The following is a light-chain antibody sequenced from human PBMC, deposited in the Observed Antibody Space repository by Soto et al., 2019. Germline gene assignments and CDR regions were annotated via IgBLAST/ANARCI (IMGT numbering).Light chain of an antibody. Sequence: EIVLTQSPATLSLSPGERATLSCRASQSVSSYLAWYQQKTGQAPRLLIFDTSNRATGIPARFSGSGSGTDFTLTISGLEPEDFAVYYCQQRTNRPPITFGQGTRLEIK. V-gene: IGKV3-11*01. J-gene: IGKJ5*01. CDR2: DTS. CDR1: QSVSSY. CDR3: QQRTNRPPIT.